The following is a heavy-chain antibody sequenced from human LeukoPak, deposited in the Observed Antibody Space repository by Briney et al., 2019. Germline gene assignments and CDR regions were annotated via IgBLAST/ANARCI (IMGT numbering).Heavy chain of an antibody. CDR1: GGSISSSSYY. CDR3: ATVYSSSWSGGTDFDY. Sequence: SETLSLTCTVSGGSISSSSYYWGWIRQPPGKRLEWIGSIYYSGSTYYNPSLKSRVTISVDTSKNQFSLKLSSVTAADTAVYYCATVYSSSWSGGTDFDYWGQGTLVTVSS. CDR2: IYYSGST. J-gene: IGHJ4*02. V-gene: IGHV4-39*01. D-gene: IGHD6-13*01.